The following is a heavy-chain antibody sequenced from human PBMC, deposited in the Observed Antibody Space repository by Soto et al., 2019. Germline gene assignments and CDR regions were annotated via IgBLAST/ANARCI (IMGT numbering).Heavy chain of an antibody. D-gene: IGHD3-10*02. Sequence: QVQLVQSGAEVKEPGDSVRVSCEASGYTFTAYYIHWVRQAPGQGLEWMGWINPKFGDTTYAQDFQGRVSMTRDKSISTGYMEVSKLNSDDTAIYYCARNMDYYYGRGSGNGHGVWGQGTTVTVFS. CDR3: ARNMDYYYGRGSGNGHGV. CDR2: INPKFGDT. CDR1: GYTFTAYY. V-gene: IGHV1-2*02. J-gene: IGHJ6*02.